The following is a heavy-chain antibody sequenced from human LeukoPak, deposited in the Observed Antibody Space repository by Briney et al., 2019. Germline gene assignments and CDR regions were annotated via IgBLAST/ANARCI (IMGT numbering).Heavy chain of an antibody. CDR1: GFTFSSYA. J-gene: IGHJ4*02. V-gene: IGHV3-30-3*01. CDR3: ARDDSRDGYNYDFDY. Sequence: GGSLRLSCAASGFTFSSYAMHWVRQAPGKGLEWVAVISYDGSNKYYADSVKGRFTISRDNSKNTLYLQMNSLRAEDTAVYYCARDDSRDGYNYDFDYWGQGTLATVSS. D-gene: IGHD5-24*01. CDR2: ISYDGSNK.